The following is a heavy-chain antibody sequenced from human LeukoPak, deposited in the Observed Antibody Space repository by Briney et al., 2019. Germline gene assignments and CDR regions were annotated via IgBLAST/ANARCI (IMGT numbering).Heavy chain of an antibody. CDR1: GFTFSSNW. CDR2: INNDGSGA. D-gene: IGHD1-26*01. CDR3: ARAGTYYFDAFDI. Sequence: GGSLRLSCAASGFTFSSNWMHWVRHAPGKRLVWVSRINNDGSGAIYADSVKGRFTISRENAKNSLYLQMNSLRAGDTAVYYCARAGTYYFDAFDIWGQGTMVTVSS. J-gene: IGHJ3*02. V-gene: IGHV3-74*01.